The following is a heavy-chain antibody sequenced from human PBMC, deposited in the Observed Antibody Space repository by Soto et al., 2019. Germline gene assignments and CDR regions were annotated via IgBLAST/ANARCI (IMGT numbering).Heavy chain of an antibody. CDR2: IKEDGSEK. CDR1: GFTFSSYW. Sequence: EVQLVESGGGLVQPGGSLRLSCAASGFTFSSYWMIWVRQAPGKGLEWVANIKEDGSEKYLVDSVKGRFTISRDNAKNSLFLQMNSLRAEDTAVYYCARGIAARPAPCDYWGQGTLVTVSS. V-gene: IGHV3-7*01. D-gene: IGHD6-6*01. CDR3: ARGIAARPAPCDY. J-gene: IGHJ4*02.